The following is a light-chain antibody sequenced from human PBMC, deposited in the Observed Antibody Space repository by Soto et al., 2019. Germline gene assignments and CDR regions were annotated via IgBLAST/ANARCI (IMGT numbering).Light chain of an antibody. CDR3: MQATQFFT. J-gene: IGKJ2*01. V-gene: IGKV2-24*01. Sequence: DIVMTQTPLPSPVTLGQPASISCRSSQSLVHSDGNTYLRWLQQRPGRPPRLLIYMISNRFSVVPDRFGGSEAATDSTLTISRVEAEYGWVYYCMQATQFFTSGQGTNLDIK. CDR1: QSLVHSDGNTY. CDR2: MIS.